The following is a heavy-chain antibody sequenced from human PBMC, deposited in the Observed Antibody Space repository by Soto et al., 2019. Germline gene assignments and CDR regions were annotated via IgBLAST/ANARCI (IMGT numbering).Heavy chain of an antibody. CDR2: INPNSGGT. D-gene: IGHD6-19*01. Sequence: ASVKVSCKASGYTFTGYYMHWVRQAPGQGLEWMGWINPNSGGTNYAQKFQGRVTMTRDTSISTAYMELSSLRSEDTAVYYCARDRQWLARGAFDIWGQGTMVTVSS. CDR1: GYTFTGYY. V-gene: IGHV1-2*02. CDR3: ARDRQWLARGAFDI. J-gene: IGHJ3*02.